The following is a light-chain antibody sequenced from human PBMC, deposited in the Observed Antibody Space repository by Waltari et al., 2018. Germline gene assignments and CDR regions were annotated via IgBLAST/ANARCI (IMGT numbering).Light chain of an antibody. CDR3: QAWGTGIPKV. CDR1: SGHTTYA. Sequence: QVVLTQSPSASASLGASVKLTCTLSSGHTTYAIAWHQKQPETGPRFLMNLNSDGSHNKDDGIPDRLSVASSGAERYLIMSSRQSEDEADYYCQAWGTGIPKVVGRGTKVTVL. V-gene: IGLV4-69*01. J-gene: IGLJ6*01. CDR2: LNSDGSH.